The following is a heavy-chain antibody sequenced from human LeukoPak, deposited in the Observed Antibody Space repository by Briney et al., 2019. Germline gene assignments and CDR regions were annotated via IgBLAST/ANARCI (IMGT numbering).Heavy chain of an antibody. Sequence: PSETLSLTCAVYGGSFSGYYWSWIRQPPGKGLEWIGEINHSGSTNYNPSLKSRVTISVDTSKNQFSLKLSSVTAADTAVYYCARNRRIAARLRSGYFDYWGREPWSPSPQ. CDR1: GGSFSGYY. J-gene: IGHJ4*02. CDR3: ARNRRIAARLRSGYFDY. D-gene: IGHD6-6*01. CDR2: INHSGST. V-gene: IGHV4-34*01.